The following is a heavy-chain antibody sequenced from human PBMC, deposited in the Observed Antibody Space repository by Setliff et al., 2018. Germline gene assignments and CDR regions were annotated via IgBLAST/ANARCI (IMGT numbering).Heavy chain of an antibody. CDR1: GYSFSDFY. V-gene: IGHV1-46*01. J-gene: IGHJ4*02. CDR2: INPKSGVT. Sequence: PGASVKVSCKASGYSFSDFYIHWVRQVPGRGPEWMGSINPKSGVTRYVQKFQGRLTMTRDTSTSTVYMELSSLRSEDTAVYYCARDLRGSGNYYEVADYWGQGTLVAVSS. D-gene: IGHD1-26*01. CDR3: ARDLRGSGNYYEVADY.